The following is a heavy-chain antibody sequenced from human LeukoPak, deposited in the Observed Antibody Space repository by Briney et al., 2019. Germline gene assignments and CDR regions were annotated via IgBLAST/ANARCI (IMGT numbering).Heavy chain of an antibody. Sequence: ASVTVSCKASGYTFTTYDINWVGQAPGQRLEWMGWMNPNSGNKDYAQKFQGRVTMTRNTSIRTAYMELSSLRSEDTAVYYCARVFCVHGVCYTGDWFDPWGQGTLVTVSS. CDR1: GYTFTTYD. D-gene: IGHD2-8*01. CDR2: MNPNSGNK. J-gene: IGHJ5*02. V-gene: IGHV1-8*01. CDR3: ARVFCVHGVCYTGDWFDP.